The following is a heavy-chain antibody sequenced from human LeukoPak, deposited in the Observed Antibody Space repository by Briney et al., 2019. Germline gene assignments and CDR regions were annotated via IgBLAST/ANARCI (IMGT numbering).Heavy chain of an antibody. CDR3: ARVGLDGYNQFRGDFDY. D-gene: IGHD5-24*01. Sequence: GASVKVSCKASGYTFTSYNINWVRQATGQGPEWMGWMNSNSGDTGYAQKFQGRVTMTRNTAISTAYMELSSLRSEDTAVYYCARVGLDGYNQFRGDFDYWGQGTLVTVSS. J-gene: IGHJ4*02. CDR2: MNSNSGDT. V-gene: IGHV1-8*01. CDR1: GYTFTSYN.